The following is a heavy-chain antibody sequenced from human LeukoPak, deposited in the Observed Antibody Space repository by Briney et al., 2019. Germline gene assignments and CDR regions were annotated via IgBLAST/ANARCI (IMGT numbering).Heavy chain of an antibody. D-gene: IGHD6-13*01. J-gene: IGHJ5*02. Sequence: GGSLRLSCAASGFTFSNYWMTWVRQAPGKGLEWVANIKQDGTERYYVDSLEGRFIISRDNAKYSLYLQINSLRAEDTAVYYCAREISSWYRSEGRFDPWGQGTLVTVSS. CDR3: AREISSWYRSEGRFDP. CDR1: GFTFSNYW. CDR2: IKQDGTER. V-gene: IGHV3-7*01.